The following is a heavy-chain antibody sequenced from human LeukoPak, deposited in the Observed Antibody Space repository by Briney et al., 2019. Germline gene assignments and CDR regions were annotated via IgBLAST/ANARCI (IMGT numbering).Heavy chain of an antibody. J-gene: IGHJ6*02. V-gene: IGHV3-73*01. CDR3: TSATSNYSSSWYYHGMDV. D-gene: IGHD6-13*01. CDR1: GFTFSGSS. CDR2: IRSEPNSYAT. Sequence: GGSLRLSCAASGFTFSGSSMHWVRQASGKGLEWVGRIRSEPNSYATAYAASVNGRFTISRDDSKNTAYLQMNSLKTEDTAVYYCTSATSNYSSSWYYHGMDVWGQGTTVTVSS.